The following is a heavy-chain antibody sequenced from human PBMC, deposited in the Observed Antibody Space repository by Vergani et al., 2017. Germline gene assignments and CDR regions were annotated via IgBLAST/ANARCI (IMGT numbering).Heavy chain of an antibody. CDR2: INAGNGNT. V-gene: IGHV1-3*01. D-gene: IGHD2-2*02. CDR1: GYTFTSYA. J-gene: IGHJ4*02. Sequence: QVQLVQSGAEVKKPGASVKVSCKASGYTFTSYAMHWVRQAPGQRLEWMGWINAGNGNTKYSQKFQGRVTITRDTSASTAYMELSSLRSEDTAVYYCARGSGYCSSTSCYIFDYWGQGTLVTVSS. CDR3: ARGSGYCSSTSCYIFDY.